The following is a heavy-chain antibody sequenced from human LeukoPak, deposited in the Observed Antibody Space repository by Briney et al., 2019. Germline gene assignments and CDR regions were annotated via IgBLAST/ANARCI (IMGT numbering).Heavy chain of an antibody. V-gene: IGHV3-30*02. CDR1: GFTFSNYG. CDR2: IGFDGSDH. CDR3: AKDIRRGYNYGYDQFAY. J-gene: IGHJ4*02. Sequence: GGSLRLSCAASGFTFSNYGMHWARQAPGKGLEWVAFIGFDGSDHSYADSVKGRFTISRDNSKNTLYLQMNSLRAGDTAVYYCAKDIRRGYNYGYDQFAYWGLGTLVTVSS. D-gene: IGHD5-18*01.